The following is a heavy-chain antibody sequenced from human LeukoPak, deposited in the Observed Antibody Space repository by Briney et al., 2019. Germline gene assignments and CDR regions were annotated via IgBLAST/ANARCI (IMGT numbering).Heavy chain of an antibody. V-gene: IGHV4-30-2*01. J-gene: IGHJ4*02. CDR2: IYHSGST. CDR1: GVSISSGGYS. Sequence: SETLSLTCAVSGVSISSGGYSWSWIRQPPGKGLEWIGYIYHSGSTYYNPSLKSRVTISVDRLKNQFSLKLSSVTAADTAVYYCARAMVVAATHFDYWGQGTLVTVSS. CDR3: ARAMVVAATHFDY. D-gene: IGHD2-15*01.